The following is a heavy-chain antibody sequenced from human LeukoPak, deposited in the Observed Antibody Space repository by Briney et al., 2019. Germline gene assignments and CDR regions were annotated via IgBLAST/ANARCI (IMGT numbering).Heavy chain of an antibody. CDR2: ITSSSSYI. Sequence: GGSLRLSCAASGFTFSSYNMNWVRQAPGKGLEWVSSITSSSSYIYYADSIKGRFTISRDNAKNSLYLQMNSLRAEDTAVYYCARPLSGYYYYYMDVWGKGTTVTVCS. CDR3: ARPLSGYYYYYMDV. D-gene: IGHD3-22*01. J-gene: IGHJ6*03. V-gene: IGHV3-21*06. CDR1: GFTFSSYN.